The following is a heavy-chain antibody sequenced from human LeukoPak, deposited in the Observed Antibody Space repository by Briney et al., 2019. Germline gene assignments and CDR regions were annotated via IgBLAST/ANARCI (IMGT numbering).Heavy chain of an antibody. CDR1: GGSISSYY. CDR3: ARDRYGDRDQDY. D-gene: IGHD4-17*01. V-gene: IGHV3-21*01. Sequence: ETLSLTCTVSGGSISSYYWSWIRQPPGKGLEWVSSISSSSSYIYYADSVKGRFTISRDNAKNSLYLQMNSLRAEDTAVYYCARDRYGDRDQDYWGQGTLVTVSS. CDR2: ISSSSSYI. J-gene: IGHJ4*02.